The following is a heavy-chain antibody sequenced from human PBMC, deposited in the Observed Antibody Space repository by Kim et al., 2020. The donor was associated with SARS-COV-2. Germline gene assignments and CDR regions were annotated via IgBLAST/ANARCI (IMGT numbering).Heavy chain of an antibody. D-gene: IGHD2-15*01. CDR1: GYTFTSYG. CDR3: ARDHFDCSGGSCLSYYYYGMDV. Sequence: ASVKVSRKASGYTFTSYGISWVRQAPGQGLEWMGWISAYNGNTNYAQKLQGRVTMTTDTSTSTAYMELRSLRSDDTAVYYCARDHFDCSGGSCLSYYYYGMDVWGQGTTVTVSS. CDR2: ISAYNGNT. J-gene: IGHJ6*02. V-gene: IGHV1-18*01.